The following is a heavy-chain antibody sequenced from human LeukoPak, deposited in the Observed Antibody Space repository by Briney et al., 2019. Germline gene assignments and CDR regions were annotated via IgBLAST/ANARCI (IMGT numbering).Heavy chain of an antibody. CDR3: ARVEGGGNYGMDV. CDR1: GFTFSNYW. Sequence: GGSLRLSCAASGFTFSNYWMSWVRLAPGKGLEWVAVIWYDGSNKYYADSVKGRFTISRDNSKNTLYLQMNSLRAEGTAVYYCARVEGGGNYGMDVWGKGTTVTVSS. J-gene: IGHJ6*04. V-gene: IGHV3-33*08. D-gene: IGHD1-26*01. CDR2: IWYDGSNK.